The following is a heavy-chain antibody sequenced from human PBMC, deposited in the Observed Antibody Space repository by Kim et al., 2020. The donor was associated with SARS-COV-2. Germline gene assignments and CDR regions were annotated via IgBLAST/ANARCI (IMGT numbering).Heavy chain of an antibody. V-gene: IGHV4-34*01. CDR1: GGSFSGYY. Sequence: SETLSLTCAVYGGSFSGYYWSWIRQPPGKGLEWIGEINHSGSTNYNPSLKSRVTISVDTSKNQFSLKLSSVTAADTAVYYCARTAARSPDPFDYWGQGTL. CDR3: ARTAARSPDPFDY. J-gene: IGHJ4*02. D-gene: IGHD6-6*01. CDR2: INHSGST.